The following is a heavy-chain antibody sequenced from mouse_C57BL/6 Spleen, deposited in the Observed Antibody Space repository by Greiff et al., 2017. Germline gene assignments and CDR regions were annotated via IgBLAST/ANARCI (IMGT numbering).Heavy chain of an antibody. CDR2: IHPNSGST. Sequence: QVQLQQPGAELVKPGASVKLSCKASGYTFTSYWMHWVKQRPGQGLEWIGMIHPNSGSTNYNEKFKSKATMTVDKSSSTTYMQLSSLTSEDSAVYYCARDYSNYFDYWGQGTTLTVSS. V-gene: IGHV1-64*01. J-gene: IGHJ2*01. CDR1: GYTFTSYW. D-gene: IGHD2-5*01. CDR3: ARDYSNYFDY.